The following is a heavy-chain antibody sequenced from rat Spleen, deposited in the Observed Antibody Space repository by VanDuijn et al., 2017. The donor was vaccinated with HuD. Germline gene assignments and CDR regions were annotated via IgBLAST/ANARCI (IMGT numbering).Heavy chain of an antibody. CDR2: INTGSGGT. J-gene: IGHJ2*01. D-gene: IGHD1-4*01. CDR3: ARAGPGAVDY. CDR1: GYTFTSYH. Sequence: QVQLQQSGAELAKPGSSVKISCKACGYTFTSYHISWIKQTTGQGLEYIGDINTGSGGTNYNEKFKGKATLTVDKSSSTAFMQLSSLTPDDSAVYHCARAGPGAVDYWGQGVMVTVSS. V-gene: IGHV1-43*01.